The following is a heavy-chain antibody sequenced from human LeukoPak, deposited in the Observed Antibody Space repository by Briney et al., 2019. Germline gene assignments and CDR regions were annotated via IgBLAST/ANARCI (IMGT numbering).Heavy chain of an antibody. CDR3: ARVVVPAAIPGGYYGMDV. V-gene: IGHV1-69*04. J-gene: IGHJ6*02. CDR1: GGTFSSYA. D-gene: IGHD2-2*01. CDR2: IIPILGIA. Sequence: ASVKVSCKASGGTFSSYAISWVRQAPGQGLEWMGRIIPILGIANYAQKFQGRVTITADKSTSTAYMELSSLRSEDTAVYYCARVVVPAAIPGGYYGMDVWGQGTTVTVSS.